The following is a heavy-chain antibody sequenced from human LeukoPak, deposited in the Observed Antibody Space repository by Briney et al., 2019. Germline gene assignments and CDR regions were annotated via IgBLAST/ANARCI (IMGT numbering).Heavy chain of an antibody. CDR1: GGSISSYY. Sequence: SETLSLTCTVSGGSISSYYWSWIRQPPGKGLEWIGYVYYSVSTNYNPSLKSRVTISVDTSKNQVSLNLTSATPADTAVYYCARGWGYFDYWGQGTLVTVSS. J-gene: IGHJ4*02. CDR3: ARGWGYFDY. V-gene: IGHV4-59*13. CDR2: VYYSVST. D-gene: IGHD3-16*01.